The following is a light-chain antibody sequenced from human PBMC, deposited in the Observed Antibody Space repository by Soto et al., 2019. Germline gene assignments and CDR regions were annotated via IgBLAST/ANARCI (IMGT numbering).Light chain of an antibody. CDR2: KAS. Sequence: DIQMTQSPSTLSASVGDRVTITCRASQSISRWLAWYQQKPGRAPKLLIYKASTLKSGVPSRFSGSGSGTEFTLTISSLQPEDIATYYCQQYDNLFTFGPGTKVDIK. V-gene: IGKV1-5*03. CDR1: QSISRW. J-gene: IGKJ3*01. CDR3: QQYDNLFT.